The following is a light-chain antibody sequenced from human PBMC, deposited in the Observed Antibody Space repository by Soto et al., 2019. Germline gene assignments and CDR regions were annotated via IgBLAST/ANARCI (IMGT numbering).Light chain of an antibody. CDR2: EVT. CDR1: SSDVGAYNY. J-gene: IGLJ1*01. V-gene: IGLV2-8*01. Sequence: QSVRTQPPSASGSPGQSVTISCTGTSSDVGAYNYVSWYQQHPGKAPKLMISEVTKRPSGVPDRFSGSKSGNTASLTVSGLQAEDEADYFCIPYAGSNNFFYVLGTGTKVTVL. CDR3: IPYAGSNNFFYV.